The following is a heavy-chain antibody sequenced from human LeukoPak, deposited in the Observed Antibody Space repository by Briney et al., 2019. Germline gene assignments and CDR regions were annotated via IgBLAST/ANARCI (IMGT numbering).Heavy chain of an antibody. D-gene: IGHD6-19*01. CDR3: ARSGYSSGWELGDYYYYGMDV. V-gene: IGHV1-2*02. J-gene: IGHJ6*02. CDR2: INPNSGGT. Sequence: ASVKVSCKASGYTFTGYCMHWVRQAPGQGLEWMGWINPNSGGTNYAQKFQGRVTMTRDTSISTAYMELSRLRSDDTAVYYCARSGYSSGWELGDYYYYGMDVWGQGTTVTVSS. CDR1: GYTFTGYC.